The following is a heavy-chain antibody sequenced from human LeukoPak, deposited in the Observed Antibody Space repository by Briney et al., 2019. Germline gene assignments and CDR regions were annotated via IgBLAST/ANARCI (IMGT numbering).Heavy chain of an antibody. V-gene: IGHV4-59*01. Sequence: SETLSLTCTVSGGSIRNYYWSWVRQPPGKGLQWIGYIYSTGTTNYNPSLKSRLTISVDTSKNQFSLKLTSVTAADTAIYYCARDGAFDIWGPGTMVTVSP. CDR1: GGSIRNYY. CDR2: IYSTGTT. CDR3: ARDGAFDI. J-gene: IGHJ3*02.